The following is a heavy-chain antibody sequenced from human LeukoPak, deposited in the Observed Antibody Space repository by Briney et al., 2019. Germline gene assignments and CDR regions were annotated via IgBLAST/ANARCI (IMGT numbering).Heavy chain of an antibody. Sequence: NSGGSLRLSCAASGFTFSRYSMNWVRQAPGKGLEWVSSISSSSSFIYYADSVKGRFTISRDNAKNSLCLQMNSLRAEDTAVYYCARDPPLGSCSTISCPHLDYWGQGTLVTVSS. D-gene: IGHD2-2*01. J-gene: IGHJ4*02. CDR1: GFTFSRYS. CDR2: ISSSSSFI. V-gene: IGHV3-21*01. CDR3: ARDPPLGSCSTISCPHLDY.